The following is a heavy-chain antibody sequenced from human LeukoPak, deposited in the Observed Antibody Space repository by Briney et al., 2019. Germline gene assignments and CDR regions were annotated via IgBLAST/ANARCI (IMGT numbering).Heavy chain of an antibody. CDR3: ASSGWYRGY. D-gene: IGHD6-19*01. Sequence: SETLSLTCAVYGGSFRGHYWSWIRQPPGKGLEWIGEINHSGSTTYNPSLKSRVTISVDTSKHQFSLKVTSVTAADTAVYYCASSGWYRGYWGQGTLVTVSS. J-gene: IGHJ4*02. CDR2: INHSGST. V-gene: IGHV4-34*01. CDR1: GGSFRGHY.